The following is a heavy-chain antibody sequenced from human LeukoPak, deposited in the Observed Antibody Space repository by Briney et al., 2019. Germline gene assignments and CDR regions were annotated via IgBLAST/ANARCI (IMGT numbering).Heavy chain of an antibody. J-gene: IGHJ3*02. Sequence: SETLSLTCAVYGGSFSGYYWSWIRQPPGKGLEWIGEINHSGSTNYNPSLKSRVTISVDTSKNQFSLKLSSVTAADTAVYYCARVPLTRVTTMGRHAFDIWGQGTMVTISS. V-gene: IGHV4-34*01. D-gene: IGHD4-17*01. CDR2: INHSGST. CDR3: ARVPLTRVTTMGRHAFDI. CDR1: GGSFSGYY.